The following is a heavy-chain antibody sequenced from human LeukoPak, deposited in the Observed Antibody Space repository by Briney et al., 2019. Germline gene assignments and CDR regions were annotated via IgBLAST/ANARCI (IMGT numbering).Heavy chain of an antibody. CDR2: IYYSGST. V-gene: IGHV4-59*08. CDR1: GGSISSYY. J-gene: IGHJ4*02. CDR3: ARHGYSSGWTFDY. D-gene: IGHD6-19*01. Sequence: SETLSLTCTVSGGSISSYYWSWIRQPPGKGLEWIGYIYYSGSTNYSPSLKSRVTISVDTSKNQFSLKLSSVTAAGTAVYYCARHGYSSGWTFDYWGQGTLVTVSS.